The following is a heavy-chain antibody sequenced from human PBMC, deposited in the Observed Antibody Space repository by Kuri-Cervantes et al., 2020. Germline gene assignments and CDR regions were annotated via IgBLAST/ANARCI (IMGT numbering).Heavy chain of an antibody. CDR3: ARDEGSGYYGSGTDY. V-gene: IGHV3-21*03. CDR2: ISSSSSYI. J-gene: IGHJ4*02. CDR1: GFTFSSYS. D-gene: IGHD3-10*01. Sequence: GESLKISCAASGFTFSSYSMNWVRQAPGKGLEWVSSISSSSSYIYYADSVKGRFTISRDNAKNSLYLQMNSLRAEDTAVYYCARDEGSGYYGSGTDYWGQGTLVTVSS.